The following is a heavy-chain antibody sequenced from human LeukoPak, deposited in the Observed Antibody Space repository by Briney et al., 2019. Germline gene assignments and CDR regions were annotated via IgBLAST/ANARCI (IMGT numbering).Heavy chain of an antibody. CDR2: ISDDGRNK. Sequence: GGSLRLSCAASGFSFISYGMHWVRQAPGKGLEWVGVISDDGRNKKYADSVKGRFTISRDNSKDTLYLQMNSLRDEDTAVYYCANRPSVYGDYVPYFDYWGQEPLVTVSS. CDR1: GFSFISYG. CDR3: ANRPSVYGDYVPYFDY. J-gene: IGHJ4*02. D-gene: IGHD4-17*01. V-gene: IGHV3-30*18.